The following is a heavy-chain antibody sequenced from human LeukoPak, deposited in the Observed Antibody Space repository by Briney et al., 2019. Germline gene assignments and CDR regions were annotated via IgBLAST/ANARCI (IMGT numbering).Heavy chain of an antibody. D-gene: IGHD3-10*01. CDR2: MNPITGTT. CDR3: ARVKRFPTVWFDP. CDR1: GYTLSDYD. Sequence: ASVTVACKASGYTLSDYDINWVRQAARQGREWMGWMNPITGTTGYVQKFRGRIIMTRDTSITTAFMELTSLTSDDRAIYYCARVKRFPTVWFDPWGQGTLVSVSS. J-gene: IGHJ5*02. V-gene: IGHV1-8*01.